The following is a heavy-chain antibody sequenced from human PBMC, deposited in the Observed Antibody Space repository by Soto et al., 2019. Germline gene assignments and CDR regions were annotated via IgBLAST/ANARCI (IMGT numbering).Heavy chain of an antibody. CDR2: INHSGST. CDR3: ARDVAIFGVVIPNYYYYGMDV. J-gene: IGHJ6*02. D-gene: IGHD3-3*01. V-gene: IGHV4-34*01. Sequence: QVQLQQWGAGLLKPSETLSLTCAVYGGSFSGYYWSWIRQPPGKGLEWIGEINHSGSTNYNPSLKSRVTISVDTSKNQFSLKLSSVTAADTALYYCARDVAIFGVVIPNYYYYGMDVWGQGTTVTVSS. CDR1: GGSFSGYY.